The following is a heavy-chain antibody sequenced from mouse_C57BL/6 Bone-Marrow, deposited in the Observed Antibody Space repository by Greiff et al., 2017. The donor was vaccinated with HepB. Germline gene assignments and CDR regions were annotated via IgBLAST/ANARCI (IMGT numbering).Heavy chain of an antibody. CDR3: AREEPLGLGDY. CDR2: IDPSDSYT. CDR1: GYTFTSYW. Sequence: QVQLQQPGAELVMPGASVKLSCKASGYTFTSYWMHWVKQRPGQGLEWIGEIDPSDSYTNYNQKFKGKSTLTVDKSSSTAYMQLSSLTSEDSAVDYCAREEPLGLGDYWGQGTTLTVSS. D-gene: IGHD4-1*01. J-gene: IGHJ2*01. V-gene: IGHV1-69*01.